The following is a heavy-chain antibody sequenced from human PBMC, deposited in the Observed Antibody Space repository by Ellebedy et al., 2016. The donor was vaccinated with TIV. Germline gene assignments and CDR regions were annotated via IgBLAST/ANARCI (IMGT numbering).Heavy chain of an antibody. Sequence: GESLKISCAGSGFKFGDFSMSWVRQAPGKGLEWVSAISGSGGSTYYADSVKGRFTISRDNAKNTLYLQMNSLRAEDTAVYYCAREEWFGAHWGQGTLVTVSS. V-gene: IGHV3-23*01. CDR1: GFKFGDFS. CDR2: ISGSGGST. D-gene: IGHD3-10*01. CDR3: AREEWFGAH. J-gene: IGHJ4*02.